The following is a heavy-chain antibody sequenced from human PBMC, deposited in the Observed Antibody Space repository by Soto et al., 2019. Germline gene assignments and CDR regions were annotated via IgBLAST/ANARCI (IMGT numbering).Heavy chain of an antibody. CDR1: GGTVSSYA. Sequence: CKASGGTVSSYAITWVRQAPGKGLEWMGVFIPIFVSAHYAPKFQGRITITADESTSTAYMELSGLTSEDTAIYYCARDVSSDTTGFRGYDLWGQGTQVTVSS. CDR3: ARDVSSDTTGFRGYDL. V-gene: IGHV1-69*01. D-gene: IGHD3-10*01. J-gene: IGHJ4*02. CDR2: FIPIFVSA.